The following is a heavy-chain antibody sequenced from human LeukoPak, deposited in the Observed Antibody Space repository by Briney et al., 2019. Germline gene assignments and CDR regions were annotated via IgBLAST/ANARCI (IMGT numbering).Heavy chain of an antibody. J-gene: IGHJ4*02. CDR2: IYNSGST. CDR1: GGSITNYY. CDR3: ARDSSDSIAAAGTLIY. Sequence: SETLSLTCTVSGGSITNYYWSWIRQPPGKGLEWIGYIYNSGSTSYNPSLKSRVTISVDTSKNHFSLRLTSVTAADTAVYYCARDSSDSIAAAGTLIYWGQGTLVTVSS. V-gene: IGHV4-59*01. D-gene: IGHD6-13*01.